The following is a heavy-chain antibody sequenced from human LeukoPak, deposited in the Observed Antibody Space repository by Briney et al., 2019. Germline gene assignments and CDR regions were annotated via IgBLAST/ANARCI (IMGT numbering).Heavy chain of an antibody. D-gene: IGHD6-13*01. CDR2: IYYSGST. Sequence: SETLSLTCTVSDGSISSSSYYWGWIRQPPGEGLEWIGSIYYSGSTYYNPSLKSRVTISVDTSKNQCSLRLSSVTAADTAIYYCARHPAPGIAAAGRYAFDYWGQGTLVTVSS. J-gene: IGHJ4*02. CDR1: DGSISSSSYY. V-gene: IGHV4-39*01. CDR3: ARHPAPGIAAAGRYAFDY.